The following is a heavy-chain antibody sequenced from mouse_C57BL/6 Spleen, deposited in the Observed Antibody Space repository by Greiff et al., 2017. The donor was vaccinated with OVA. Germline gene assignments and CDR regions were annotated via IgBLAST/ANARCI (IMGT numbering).Heavy chain of an antibody. CDR3: ASWYDYPWFAY. D-gene: IGHD2-4*01. Sequence: EVKVVESEGGLVQPGSSMKLSCTASGFTFSDYYMAWVRQVPEKGLEWVANINYDGSSTYYLDSLKSRFIISRDNAKNILYLQMSSLKSEDTATYYCASWYDYPWFAYWGQGTLVTVSA. CDR1: GFTFSDYY. V-gene: IGHV5-16*01. J-gene: IGHJ3*01. CDR2: INYDGSST.